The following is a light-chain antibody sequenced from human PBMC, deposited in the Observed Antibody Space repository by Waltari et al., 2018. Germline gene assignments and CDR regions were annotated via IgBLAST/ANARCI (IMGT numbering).Light chain of an antibody. Sequence: QSALTQPASVSGSLGQSLTISCTGTHSDIGAYDYVYWYQQHPGKAPKLILFDVSHRPSGISTRFSGSKSGDTASLTMSGLQPEDEADYYCSSYSYITTLQIVGTGTRLTV. CDR1: HSDIGAYDY. V-gene: IGLV2-14*01. CDR3: SSYSYITTLQI. CDR2: DVS. J-gene: IGLJ1*01.